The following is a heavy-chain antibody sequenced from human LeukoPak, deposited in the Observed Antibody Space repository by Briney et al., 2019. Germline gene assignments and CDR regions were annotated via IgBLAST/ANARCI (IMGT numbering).Heavy chain of an antibody. CDR1: GGSISSGDYY. Sequence: SETLSLTCTVSGGSISSGDYYWSWISQPPGKGLEWIGYIYYSGSTYYNPSLKSRVTISVDTSKNQFSLKLSSVTAADTAVYYCARAREKAYYDFWSGYPTNYYFDYWGQGTLVTVSS. V-gene: IGHV4-30-4*01. D-gene: IGHD3-3*01. CDR2: IYYSGST. J-gene: IGHJ4*02. CDR3: ARAREKAYYDFWSGYPTNYYFDY.